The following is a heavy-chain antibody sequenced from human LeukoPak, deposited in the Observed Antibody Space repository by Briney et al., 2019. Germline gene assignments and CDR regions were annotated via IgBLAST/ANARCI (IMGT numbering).Heavy chain of an antibody. J-gene: IGHJ6*03. CDR2: IKQDGSEK. CDR3: ARNSGDYVRGYYYYYMDV. D-gene: IGHD4-17*01. Sequence: GGSLRLSCAASGFTFSSYWMSWVRQAPGKGLEWVANIKQDGSEKYYVDSVKGRFTISRDNAKNSLYLQMNSLRAEDTAVYYCARNSGDYVRGYYYYYMDVWGKETTVTVSS. CDR1: GFTFSSYW. V-gene: IGHV3-7*01.